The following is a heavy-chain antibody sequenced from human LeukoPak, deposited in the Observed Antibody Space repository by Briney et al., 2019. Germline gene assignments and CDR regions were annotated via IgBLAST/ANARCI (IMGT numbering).Heavy chain of an antibody. Sequence: PGGSLRLSCAASGFTFSDYYMSWIRQAPGKGLEWVSYIGTSASAIYYADSVKGRFTISRDNAKNSLYLQMSSLRAEDTAVYCCARAGSMTRIGAFDILGQGTMVTVSS. D-gene: IGHD3-22*01. V-gene: IGHV3-11*04. CDR3: ARAGSMTRIGAFDI. J-gene: IGHJ3*02. CDR1: GFTFSDYY. CDR2: IGTSASAI.